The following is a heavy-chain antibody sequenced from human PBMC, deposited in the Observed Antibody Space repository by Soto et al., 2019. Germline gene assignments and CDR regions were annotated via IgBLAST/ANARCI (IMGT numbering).Heavy chain of an antibody. CDR2: INAGNGNT. J-gene: IGHJ5*02. V-gene: IGHV1-3*01. CDR3: ARDQSRHGDYVGWFDP. CDR1: GYTFTSYA. D-gene: IGHD4-17*01. Sequence: ASVKVSCKASGYTFTSYAMHWVRQAPGQRLEWMGWINAGNGNTKYSQKFQGRVTITRDTSASTAYMELSSLRSEDTAVYYCARDQSRHGDYVGWFDPWGQGTLVPVSS.